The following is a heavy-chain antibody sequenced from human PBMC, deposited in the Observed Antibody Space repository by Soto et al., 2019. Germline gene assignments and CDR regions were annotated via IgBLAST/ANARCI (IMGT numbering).Heavy chain of an antibody. CDR3: ASGRFRSWYLSPSYMDV. Sequence: SETLSLTCAVYGGSFSGYYWSWIRQPPGKGLEWIGEINHSGSTNYNPSLKSRVTISVDTSKNQFSLKLSSVTAADTAVYYCASGRFRSWYLSPSYMDVWGKGTTVTVSS. CDR2: INHSGST. J-gene: IGHJ6*03. CDR1: GGSFSGYY. D-gene: IGHD6-13*01. V-gene: IGHV4-34*01.